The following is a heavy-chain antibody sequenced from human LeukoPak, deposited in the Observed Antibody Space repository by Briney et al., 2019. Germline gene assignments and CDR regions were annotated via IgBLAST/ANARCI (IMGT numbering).Heavy chain of an antibody. CDR3: ARSSAHSYGDFHF. Sequence: SDTLSLTCSVSGVSITTNYWSWLRQPPGKGLEWLGYIHHSGATSYNPSLKSRGTMSLDTSNNQFSLKVTSVTAADTAVYYCARSSAHSYGDFHFWGQGNLVTVSS. J-gene: IGHJ4*02. CDR2: IHHSGAT. V-gene: IGHV4-59*07. CDR1: GVSITTNY. D-gene: IGHD5-18*01.